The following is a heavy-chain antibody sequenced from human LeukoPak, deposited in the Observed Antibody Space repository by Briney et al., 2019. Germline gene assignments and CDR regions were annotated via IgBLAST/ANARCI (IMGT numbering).Heavy chain of an antibody. CDR3: ARGAYYYED. Sequence: GGSLRLSCAASGFTFSDFRMSWIRQPPGKGLEWISYITTATTTTFYADSVKGRFTISRDNAKNSLYLQMNSLRAEDTAVYYCARGAYYYEDWGQGTLVTVSS. V-gene: IGHV3-11*04. CDR2: ITTATTTT. CDR1: GFTFSDFR. J-gene: IGHJ4*02. D-gene: IGHD3-22*01.